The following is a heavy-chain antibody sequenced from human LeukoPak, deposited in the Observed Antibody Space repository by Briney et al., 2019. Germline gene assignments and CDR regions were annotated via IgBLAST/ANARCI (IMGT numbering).Heavy chain of an antibody. Sequence: GGSLRLSCTASGFTFSDYCMTWIRRAPGKGLECVSYITSSGSPIYADSVKGRFTISSDNAKNSLYLQMNSLSAEDTAVYYCVRDREAIRRGIAERPYWGQGILVTVSS. CDR2: ITSSGSPI. CDR3: VRDREAIRRGIAERPY. D-gene: IGHD6-13*01. CDR1: GFTFSDYC. V-gene: IGHV3-11*01. J-gene: IGHJ4*02.